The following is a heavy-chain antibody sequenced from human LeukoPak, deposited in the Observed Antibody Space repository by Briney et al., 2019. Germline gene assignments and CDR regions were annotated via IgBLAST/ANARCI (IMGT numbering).Heavy chain of an antibody. D-gene: IGHD3-22*01. CDR3: AKDRGGVVVRAFDY. Sequence: GGSLRLSCLASGFSFSIYAMDWVRQAPGQGLKWVSAVGTGADTYYADSVRGRFTISRDNSKNTLYLQMNSLRVEDTALYYCAKDRGGVVVRAFDYWGQGTLVTVSS. CDR1: GFSFSIYA. J-gene: IGHJ4*02. V-gene: IGHV3-23*01. CDR2: VGTGADT.